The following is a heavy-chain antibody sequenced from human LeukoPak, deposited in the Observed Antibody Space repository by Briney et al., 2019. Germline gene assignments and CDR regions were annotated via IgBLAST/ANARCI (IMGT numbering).Heavy chain of an antibody. D-gene: IGHD3-9*01. CDR1: GYTFTGYY. CDR3: ARDFQYYDILTGYPANNWFDP. J-gene: IGHJ5*02. CDR2: ISAYNGNT. Sequence: ASVKVSCKASGYTFTGYYMHWVRQAPGQGLEWMGWISAYNGNTNYAQKLQGRVTITADESTSTAYMELSSLRSEDTAVYYCARDFQYYDILTGYPANNWFDPWGQGTLVTVSS. V-gene: IGHV1-18*04.